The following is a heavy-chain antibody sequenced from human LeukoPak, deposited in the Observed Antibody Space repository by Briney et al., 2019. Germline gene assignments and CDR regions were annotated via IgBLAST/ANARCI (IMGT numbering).Heavy chain of an antibody. Sequence: GGSVKVSCKASGGTFSSYAISWVRQAPGQGLEWMGGIIPICGTANYAQKFQGRVTITADESKSTAYMELSSLRSEDTAVYYCALGRYYDSSGYGTYYYYGMDVWGQGTTVTVSS. J-gene: IGHJ6*02. V-gene: IGHV1-69*13. D-gene: IGHD3-22*01. CDR1: GGTFSSYA. CDR2: IIPICGTA. CDR3: ALGRYYDSSGYGTYYYYGMDV.